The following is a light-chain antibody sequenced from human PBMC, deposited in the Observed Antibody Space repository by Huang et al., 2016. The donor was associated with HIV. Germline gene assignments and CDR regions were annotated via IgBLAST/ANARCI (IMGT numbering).Light chain of an antibody. J-gene: IGKJ4*01. CDR2: AAS. Sequence: RVIMTCRASQTITTYLNWYQQRPGKAPKLLIYAASSLQSGVPSRFSGSGSGTDFTLTISSLQPEDFATYYCQQSYSSLLSFGGGTKVAIK. V-gene: IGKV1-39*01. CDR3: QQSYSSLLS. CDR1: QTITTY.